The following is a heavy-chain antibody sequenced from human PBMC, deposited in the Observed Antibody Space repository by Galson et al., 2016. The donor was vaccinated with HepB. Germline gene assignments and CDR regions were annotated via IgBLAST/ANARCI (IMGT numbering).Heavy chain of an antibody. CDR1: RLTFSSFT. CDR3: ARDSGRREDV. V-gene: IGHV3-15*01. Sequence: SLRLSCAASRLTFSSFTMAWVRQAPGRGLEWVGRIKSKIDDETTDYAAPVKGRFTISRDNSKNTLYLQMNTLRAEDTALYYCARDSGRREDVWGQGTTVTVSS. J-gene: IGHJ6*02. CDR2: IKSKIDDETT.